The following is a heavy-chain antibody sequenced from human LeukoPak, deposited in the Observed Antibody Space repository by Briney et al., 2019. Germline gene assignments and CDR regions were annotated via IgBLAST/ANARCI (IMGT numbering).Heavy chain of an antibody. D-gene: IGHD2-2*02. J-gene: IGHJ6*02. Sequence: PGGSLRLSCAVSGFTFSSYSMNWVRQAPGKGLEWVSSISSSSSYIYYADSVKGRFTISRDNAKNSLYLQMNSLRAEDTAVYYCVVVPAAIEYGMDVWGRGTTVTVSS. CDR2: ISSSSSYI. CDR1: GFTFSSYS. V-gene: IGHV3-21*01. CDR3: VVVPAAIEYGMDV.